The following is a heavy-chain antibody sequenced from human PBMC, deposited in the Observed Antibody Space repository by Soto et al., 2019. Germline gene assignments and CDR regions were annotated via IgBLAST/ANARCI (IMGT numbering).Heavy chain of an antibody. V-gene: IGHV4-59*01. D-gene: IGHD6-19*01. CDR3: ARGAAVAGRFDY. CDR2: IYYSGST. CDR1: GGSFSNYY. Sequence: SETLSLTCTVSGGSFSNYYWSWIRQSPGKGLEWIGYIYYSGSTNYNPSLKSRVAISLDTSKNQLSLKLSPVTAADTAVYYCARGAAVAGRFDYWGQGALVTVSS. J-gene: IGHJ4*02.